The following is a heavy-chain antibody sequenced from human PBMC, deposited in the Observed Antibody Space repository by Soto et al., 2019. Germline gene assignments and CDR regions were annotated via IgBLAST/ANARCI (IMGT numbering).Heavy chain of an antibody. V-gene: IGHV4-30-4*02. CDR1: GDSIGSGNKY. D-gene: IGHD3-3*01. CDR3: ARQPVITIFGVLNRFDP. Sequence: PSVTLSLTCTVSGDSIGSGNKYWSWMRQATGKGLEWIGYIFSSGTTCYNPSLNIRVSIAVDTSKNHFSLKLISVTAADTAVYYCARQPVITIFGVLNRFDPWGQGTLVTVSS. J-gene: IGHJ5*02. CDR2: IFSSGTT.